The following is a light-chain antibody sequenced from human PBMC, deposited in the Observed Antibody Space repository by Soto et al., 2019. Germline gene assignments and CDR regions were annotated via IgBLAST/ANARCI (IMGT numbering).Light chain of an antibody. Sequence: DIQMTQSPSTLSGSVGDRVTIACRASQTISSWLAWYQQKPGKAPKLLIYKASTLKSGVPSRFSGSGSGTEFTLTISSLQTDDFETYYCQHYPSYSEAFGKGTKVEIX. J-gene: IGKJ1*01. CDR1: QTISSW. CDR3: QHYPSYSEA. CDR2: KAS. V-gene: IGKV1-5*03.